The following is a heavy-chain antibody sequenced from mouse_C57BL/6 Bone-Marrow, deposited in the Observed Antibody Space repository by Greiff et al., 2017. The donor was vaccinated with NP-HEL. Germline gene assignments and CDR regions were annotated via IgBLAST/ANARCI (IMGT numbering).Heavy chain of an antibody. D-gene: IGHD1-1*01. CDR3: ARPITTVVATDAMDY. J-gene: IGHJ4*01. V-gene: IGHV5-17*01. CDR2: ISSGSGTI. CDR1: GFTFSDYG. Sequence: EVKLVESGGGLVKPGGSLKLSCAASGFTFSDYGMHWVRQAPEKGLEWVAYISSGSGTIYYADTVKGRFPISRDNAKNTRFLQMTSLRSEDTAMYYCARPITTVVATDAMDYWGQGTSVTVSS.